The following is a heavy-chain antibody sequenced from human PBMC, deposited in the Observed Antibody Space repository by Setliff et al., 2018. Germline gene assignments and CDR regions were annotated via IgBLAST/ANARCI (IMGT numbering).Heavy chain of an antibody. V-gene: IGHV4-38-2*01. CDR3: ARAHTWSLPNDNSGYPGWFDP. CDR1: GSSISSGYY. Sequence: PSETLSLTCAVCGSSISSGYYWGWIRQPPGKGLEWIVNIHHSGKAYYNPSLKSRVTMSVDTSKNHVSLKLSSVTAADTAVYYCARAHTWSLPNDNSGYPGWFDPWGQGTLVTVSS. J-gene: IGHJ5*02. CDR2: IHHSGKA. D-gene: IGHD3-22*01.